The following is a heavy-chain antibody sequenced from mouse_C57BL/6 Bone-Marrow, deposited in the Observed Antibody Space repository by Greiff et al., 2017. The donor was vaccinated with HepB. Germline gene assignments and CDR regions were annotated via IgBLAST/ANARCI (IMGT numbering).Heavy chain of an antibody. V-gene: IGHV5-16*01. CDR2: INYDGSST. CDR3: ARDKDYGSSPHWYFDV. J-gene: IGHJ1*03. D-gene: IGHD1-1*01. CDR1: GFTFSDYY. Sequence: EVQRVESEGGLVQPGSSMKLSCTASGFTFSDYYMAWVRQVPEKGLEWVANINYDGSSTYYLDSLKSRFIISRDNAKNILYLQMSSLKSEDTATYYCARDKDYGSSPHWYFDVWGTGTTVTVSS.